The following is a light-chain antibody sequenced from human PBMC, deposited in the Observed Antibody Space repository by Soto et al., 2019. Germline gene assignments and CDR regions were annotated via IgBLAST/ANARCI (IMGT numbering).Light chain of an antibody. Sequence: DIHMTQSPPSVSASVGDRVTITCRASQAISSRLAWYQQKPGKAPNLLIYGASNLQSGVPPRFSGSGFGTDFTLTIRSLQPEDFATYYCQQGNTFPLTFGPGTKVDIK. V-gene: IGKV1-12*01. J-gene: IGKJ3*01. CDR3: QQGNTFPLT. CDR1: QAISSR. CDR2: GAS.